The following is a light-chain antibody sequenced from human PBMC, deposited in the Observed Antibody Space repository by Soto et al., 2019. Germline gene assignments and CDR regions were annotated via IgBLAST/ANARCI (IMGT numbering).Light chain of an antibody. CDR3: SSYTRSSTWV. J-gene: IGLJ3*02. V-gene: IGLV2-14*01. CDR2: EVN. CDR1: NSDISAFNF. Sequence: QSALTQPASVSGSPGQSITISCTGTNSDISAFNFVSWYQQHPGKAPKLMIYEVNNRPSGVSNRFSGSKSGNTASLTISGLQAEDEADYYCSSYTRSSTWVFGGGTKLTVL.